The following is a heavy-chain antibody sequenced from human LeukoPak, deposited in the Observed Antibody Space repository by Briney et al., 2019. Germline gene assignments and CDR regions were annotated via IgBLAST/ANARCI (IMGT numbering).Heavy chain of an antibody. V-gene: IGHV3-30*04. D-gene: IGHD3-10*01. CDR2: ISYDGSNK. CDR1: GFTFSSYA. CDR3: ARAAVYMVRGVITPLHSEY. Sequence: GGSLRLSCAASGFTFSSYAMHWVRQAPGKGLEWVAVISYDGSNKYYADSVKGRFTISRDNSKNTLYLQMNSLRAEDTAVYYCARAAVYMVRGVITPLHSEYRGQGTLVTVSS. J-gene: IGHJ4*02.